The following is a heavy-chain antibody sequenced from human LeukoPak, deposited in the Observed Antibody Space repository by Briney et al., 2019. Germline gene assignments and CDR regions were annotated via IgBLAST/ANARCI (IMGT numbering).Heavy chain of an antibody. D-gene: IGHD2-8*01. Sequence: GASVKVSCKASGYTFTGYYMHWVRQAPGQGLEWMGWINPNSGGTNYAQKFQGRVTMTRDTSISTAYMELSRLRSEDTAVYYCARRYCTNGVCYHDRGAFDIWGQGTMVTVSS. CDR2: INPNSGGT. CDR1: GYTFTGYY. J-gene: IGHJ3*02. V-gene: IGHV1-2*02. CDR3: ARRYCTNGVCYHDRGAFDI.